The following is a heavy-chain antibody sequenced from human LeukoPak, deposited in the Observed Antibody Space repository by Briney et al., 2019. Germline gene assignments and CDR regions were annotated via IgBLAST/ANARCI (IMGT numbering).Heavy chain of an antibody. CDR3: ARERYGSGSPMDV. CDR1: GFTFTTYA. D-gene: IGHD3-10*01. V-gene: IGHV3-53*01. Sequence: GGSLRLSCTASGFTFTTYAMHWVRQAPGKGLEWVSVIYSGGSTYYADSVKGRFTISRDNSKNTLYLQMNSLRAEDTAVYYCARERYGSGSPMDVWGQGTTVTVSS. J-gene: IGHJ6*02. CDR2: IYSGGST.